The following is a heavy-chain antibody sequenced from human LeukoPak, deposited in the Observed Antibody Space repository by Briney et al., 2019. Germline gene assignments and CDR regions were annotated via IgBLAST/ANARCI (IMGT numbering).Heavy chain of an antibody. CDR1: GYSFTSYW. CDR2: IYPGDSDT. CDR3: ARHETGPYFDY. V-gene: IGHV5-51*01. J-gene: IGHJ4*02. D-gene: IGHD1-1*01. Sequence: GESLKISCKGSGYSFTSYWIGWVRQMPGKGLECMGIIYPGDSDTRYSPSFQGQVTISADRSVSTAYLQWSSLKASDTAMYYCARHETGPYFDYWGQGTLVTVSS.